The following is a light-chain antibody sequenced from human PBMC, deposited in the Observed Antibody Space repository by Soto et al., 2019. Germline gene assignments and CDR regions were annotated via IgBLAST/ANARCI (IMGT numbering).Light chain of an antibody. Sequence: EIVLTQSPATLSLSPGERATLSCRASQSVSSYLAWYQQKPGQAPRLLIYDASNRATGIPARFSGSGSGTDFTLSISILEPEDFAGYYCQQRSNGFTFGPGTKVDIK. V-gene: IGKV3-11*01. CDR1: QSVSSY. J-gene: IGKJ3*01. CDR2: DAS. CDR3: QQRSNGFT.